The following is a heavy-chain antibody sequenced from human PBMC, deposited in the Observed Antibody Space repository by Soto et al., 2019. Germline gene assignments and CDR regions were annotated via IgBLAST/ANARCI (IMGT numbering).Heavy chain of an antibody. CDR1: GDTFTANY. Sequence: ASVKVSCKASGDTFTANYIHWVRQAPGQGLEWMGWISAYNGNTNYAQKLQGRVTMTTDTSTSTAYMELRSLRSDDTAVYYCARAGYYDSSGYYESILDYWGQGTLVTVPQ. J-gene: IGHJ4*02. D-gene: IGHD3-22*01. CDR3: ARAGYYDSSGYYESILDY. CDR2: ISAYNGNT. V-gene: IGHV1-18*04.